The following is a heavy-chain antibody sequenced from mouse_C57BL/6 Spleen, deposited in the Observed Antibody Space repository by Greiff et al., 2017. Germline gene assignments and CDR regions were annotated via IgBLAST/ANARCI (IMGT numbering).Heavy chain of an antibody. D-gene: IGHD2-5*01. J-gene: IGHJ3*01. CDR2: ISSGSSTI. CDR3: ARNPYYSNYWFAY. Sequence: EVKVVESGGGLVKPGGSLKLSCAASGFTFSDYGMHWVRQAPEKGLEWVAYISSGSSTIYYADTVKGRFTISRDNAKNTLFLQMTSLRSEDTAMYYCARNPYYSNYWFAYWGQGTLVTVSA. CDR1: GFTFSDYG. V-gene: IGHV5-17*01.